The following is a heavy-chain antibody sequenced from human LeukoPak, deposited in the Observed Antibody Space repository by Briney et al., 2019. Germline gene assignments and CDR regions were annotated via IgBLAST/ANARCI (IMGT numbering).Heavy chain of an antibody. J-gene: IGHJ4*02. Sequence: SGGSLRLSCAASGFNFNTKWMTGCRRDPGKGRVGWATTNQDRSKKYYLDSLKGRFTISRDNAKSSLYLDMSYLTAEDTAVYSCADPPSDFWGRGTLVGVSS. V-gene: IGHV3-7*01. CDR2: TNQDRSKK. CDR3: ADPPSDF. CDR1: GFNFNTKW.